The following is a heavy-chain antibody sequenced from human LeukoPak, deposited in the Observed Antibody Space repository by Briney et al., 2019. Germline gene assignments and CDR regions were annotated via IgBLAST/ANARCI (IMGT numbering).Heavy chain of an antibody. V-gene: IGHV1-46*01. D-gene: IGHD3-10*01. Sequence: ASVKVSCKASGHTFTSYYMHWVRQAPGQGLEWMGIINPSGGSTSYAQKFQGRVTMTRDTSTSTVYMELFSLRSEDTAVYYCARSSGPRDWFDPWGQGTLVTVSS. CDR1: GHTFTSYY. CDR3: ARSSGPRDWFDP. J-gene: IGHJ5*02. CDR2: INPSGGST.